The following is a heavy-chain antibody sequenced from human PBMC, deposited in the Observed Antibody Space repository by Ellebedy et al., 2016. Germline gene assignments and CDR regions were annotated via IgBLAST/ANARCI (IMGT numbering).Heavy chain of an antibody. J-gene: IGHJ4*02. CDR1: GFTFSDYY. Sequence: GGSLRLXCAASGFTFSDYYMSWIRQAPGKGLEWVSYISSSGSTIYYADSVKGRFTISRDNAKNSLYLQMNSLRAEDTAVYYCARAYYYDSSGNNFDYWGQGTLVTVSS. V-gene: IGHV3-11*01. CDR3: ARAYYYDSSGNNFDY. CDR2: ISSSGSTI. D-gene: IGHD3-22*01.